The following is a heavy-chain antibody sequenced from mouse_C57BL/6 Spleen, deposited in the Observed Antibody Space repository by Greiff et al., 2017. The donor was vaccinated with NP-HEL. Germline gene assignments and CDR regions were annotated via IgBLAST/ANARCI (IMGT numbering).Heavy chain of an antibody. CDR1: GFSLTSYG. J-gene: IGHJ3*01. CDR3: ASSGTRGRGFAY. V-gene: IGHV2-6*01. D-gene: IGHD4-1*01. Sequence: VKLVESGPGLVAPSQSLSITCTVSGFSLTSYGVDWVRQSPGKGLEWLGVIWGVGSTNYNSVLKSRLSISKDKSKSQVFLKMNSLQTDDTAMYYCASSGTRGRGFAYWGQGTLVTVSA. CDR2: IWGVGST.